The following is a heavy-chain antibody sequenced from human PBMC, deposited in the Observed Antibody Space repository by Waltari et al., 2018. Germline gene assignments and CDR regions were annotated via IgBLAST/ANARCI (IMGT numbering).Heavy chain of an antibody. CDR1: ELS. D-gene: IGHD2-2*03. CDR3: ATVWIRRLDY. J-gene: IGHJ4*02. V-gene: IGHV1-24*01. CDR2: FDPEDGET. Sequence: ELSMSWVRQGPGKGLEWMVGFDPEDGETIYAQKFQGRVTMTEDTSTDTAYMELSSLRSEDTAVYYCATVWIRRLDYWGQGTLVTVSS.